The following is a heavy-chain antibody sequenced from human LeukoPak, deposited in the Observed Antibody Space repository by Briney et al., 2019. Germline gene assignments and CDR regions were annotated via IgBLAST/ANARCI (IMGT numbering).Heavy chain of an antibody. V-gene: IGHV5-10-1*01. Sequence: GESLKISCKGSGYSFSSYWISWVRQMPGKGLEWMGRIDPSDSSIDYSPSFRGHVTISADKSISTAYLQWSSLKASDTAMYYCARRRQGPRDSRGWYWFDSWGQGTLVTVSS. CDR2: IDPSDSSI. J-gene: IGHJ5*01. CDR1: GYSFSSYW. CDR3: ARRRQGPRDSRGWYWFDS. D-gene: IGHD6-19*01.